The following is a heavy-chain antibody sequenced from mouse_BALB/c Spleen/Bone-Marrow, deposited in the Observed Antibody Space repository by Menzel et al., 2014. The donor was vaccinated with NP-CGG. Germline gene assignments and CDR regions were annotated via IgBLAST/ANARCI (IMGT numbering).Heavy chain of an antibody. D-gene: IGHD1-1*01. CDR3: ARDMGLLRFDY. CDR1: GFTFTDYY. Sequence: EVMPVESGGGLVQPGGSLRLSCATSGFTFTDYYMSWVRQPPGKALEWLGFIRNKANGYTTEYSASVKGRFTISRDNSQSILYLQMNTLRAEDSATYYCARDMGLLRFDYWGQGTTLTVSS. V-gene: IGHV7-3*02. CDR2: IRNKANGYTT. J-gene: IGHJ2*01.